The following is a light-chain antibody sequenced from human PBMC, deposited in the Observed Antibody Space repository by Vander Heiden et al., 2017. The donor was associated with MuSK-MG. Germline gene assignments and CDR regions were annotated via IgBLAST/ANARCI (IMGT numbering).Light chain of an antibody. CDR1: NIANQG. Sequence: SSVLTPPPSVSAAPGQTASVTCVGDNIANQGVHWYQQKPGQAPVVVVHDDSDRPSGISERISGSKSGNTATLTISRVAAGDEADYYCQVWDGESAQRVFGGGTKRTVL. CDR3: QVWDGESAQRV. V-gene: IGLV3-21*02. J-gene: IGLJ2*01. CDR2: DDS.